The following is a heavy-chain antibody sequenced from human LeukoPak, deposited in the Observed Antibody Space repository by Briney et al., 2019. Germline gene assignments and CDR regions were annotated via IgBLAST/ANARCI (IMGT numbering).Heavy chain of an antibody. CDR1: GFTFSNAW. Sequence: GGSLRLSCAASGFTFSNAWMSWVRQAPGKGLEWVGRIKSKTDGCTTDYAAPVKGKLTISRDDAKNTLYLQMNSLKTEDTAVYYCTTDQRYYFDYWGQGTLVTVSS. J-gene: IGHJ4*02. CDR2: IKSKTDGCTT. D-gene: IGHD6-25*01. CDR3: TTDQRYYFDY. V-gene: IGHV3-15*01.